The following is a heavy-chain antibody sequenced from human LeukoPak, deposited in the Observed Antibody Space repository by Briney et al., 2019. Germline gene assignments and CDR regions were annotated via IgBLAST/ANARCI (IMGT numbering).Heavy chain of an antibody. J-gene: IGHJ6*02. CDR2: INHSGST. CDR1: GGSFSGYY. CDR3: ARRFRIAAAGTNYYGMDV. D-gene: IGHD6-13*01. Sequence: ASETLSLTCAVYGGSFSGYYWSWIRQPPGKGLEWIGEINHSGSTNYNPSLKSRVIISVDTSKDQFSLKLSSVTAADTAVYYCARRFRIAAAGTNYYGMDVWGQGTTVTVSS. V-gene: IGHV4-34*01.